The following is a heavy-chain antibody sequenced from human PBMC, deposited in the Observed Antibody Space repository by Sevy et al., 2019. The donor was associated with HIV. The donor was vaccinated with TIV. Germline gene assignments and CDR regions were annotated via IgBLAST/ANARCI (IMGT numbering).Heavy chain of an antibody. D-gene: IGHD3-10*01. CDR3: AKGKKGVWFGAFDY. Sequence: GGYLRLSCAASGFTFSSYGMHWVRQAPGKGLEWVAVISYDGSNKYYADSVKGRFTISRDNSKNTLYLQMNSLRAEDTAVYYCAKGKKGVWFGAFDYWGQGTLVTVSS. CDR1: GFTFSSYG. V-gene: IGHV3-30*18. CDR2: ISYDGSNK. J-gene: IGHJ4*02.